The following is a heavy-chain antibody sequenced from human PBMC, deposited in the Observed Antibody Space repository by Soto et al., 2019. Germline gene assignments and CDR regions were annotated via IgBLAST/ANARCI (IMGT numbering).Heavy chain of an antibody. V-gene: IGHV3-30*04. D-gene: IGHD3-10*01. CDR2: ISYDGSNK. J-gene: IGHJ6*02. Sequence: GGSLRLSCEASGFTFSRYAMHWVRQAPGKGLEWVAVISYDGSNKYYADSVKGRFTISRDNSKNTLYLQMNSLRAEDTAVYYCARDEGSGSYRFSYYYGMDVWGQGTTVTV. CDR3: ARDEGSGSYRFSYYYGMDV. CDR1: GFTFSRYA.